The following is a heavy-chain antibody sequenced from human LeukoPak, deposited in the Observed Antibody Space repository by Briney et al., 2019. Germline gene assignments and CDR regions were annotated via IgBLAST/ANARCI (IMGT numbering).Heavy chain of an antibody. Sequence: PGGSLRLSCAASGFPFNSFWMHWVRQAPGKGLVWVSDMNEYSTTIRYADSVKGRFTISRDNSKNTLYLQMNSLRAEDTAVYYCARSGDIWSLDYWGQGTLVTVSS. J-gene: IGHJ4*02. CDR2: MNEYSTTI. CDR3: ARSGDIWSLDY. CDR1: GFPFNSFW. D-gene: IGHD3-10*01. V-gene: IGHV3-74*01.